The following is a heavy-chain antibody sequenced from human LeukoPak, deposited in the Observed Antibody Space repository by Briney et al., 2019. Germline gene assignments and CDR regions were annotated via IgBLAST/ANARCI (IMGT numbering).Heavy chain of an antibody. Sequence: ASVKVSCKASGHTFTSYYMHWVRQAPGQGLEWMGWINPNSGGTNYQGRVTMTRDTSISTAYMELSGLRSDDTAVYYCARGVVAATFYYYMDVWGKGTMVTVSS. D-gene: IGHD2-15*01. CDR3: ARGVVAATFYYYMDV. J-gene: IGHJ6*03. V-gene: IGHV1-2*02. CDR2: INPNSGGT. CDR1: GHTFTSYY.